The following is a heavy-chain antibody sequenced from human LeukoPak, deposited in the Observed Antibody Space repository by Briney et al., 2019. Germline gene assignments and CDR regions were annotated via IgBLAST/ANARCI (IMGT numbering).Heavy chain of an antibody. J-gene: IGHJ6*02. CDR3: ARGGGLDV. D-gene: IGHD3-16*01. Sequence: GGSQRLSCAASGLTFSSYWMNWARQAPGKGLEWVASINHNGNVNYYVDSVKGRFTISRDNAKNSLYLQMSNLRAEDTAVYFCARGGGLDVWGQGATVTVSS. V-gene: IGHV3-7*03. CDR2: INHNGNVN. CDR1: GLTFSSYW.